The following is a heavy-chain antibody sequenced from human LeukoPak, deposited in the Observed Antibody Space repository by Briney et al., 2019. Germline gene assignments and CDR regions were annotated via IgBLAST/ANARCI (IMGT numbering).Heavy chain of an antibody. CDR1: GGSISSGGYS. CDR2: IYHSGST. D-gene: IGHD3-10*01. CDR3: ARVRTYYYGSGSYLYFDY. V-gene: IGHV4-30-2*01. Sequence: SETLSLTCAVSGGSISSGGYSWSWIRQPPGKGLEWIGYIYHSGSTYYNPSLKSRVTISVDRSKNQFSLKLSSVTAADTAVYYCARVRTYYYGSGSYLYFDYWGQGTLVTVSS. J-gene: IGHJ4*02.